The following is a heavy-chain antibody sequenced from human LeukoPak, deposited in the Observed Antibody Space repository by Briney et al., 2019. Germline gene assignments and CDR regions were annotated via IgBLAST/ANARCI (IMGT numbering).Heavy chain of an antibody. J-gene: IGHJ6*02. CDR2: ISYDGSNK. D-gene: IGHD6-6*01. Sequence: GRSLRLSCAASGFTFSGYGMHWVRQAPGKGLEWVAVISYDGSNKYYADSVKGRFTISRDNSKNTLYLQMNSLRAEDTAVYYCARGVSSGVSNYYYYGMDVWGQGTTVTVSS. V-gene: IGHV3-30*03. CDR1: GFTFSGYG. CDR3: ARGVSSGVSNYYYYGMDV.